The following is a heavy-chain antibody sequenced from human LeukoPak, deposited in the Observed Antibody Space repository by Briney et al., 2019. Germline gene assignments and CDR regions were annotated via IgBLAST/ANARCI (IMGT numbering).Heavy chain of an antibody. CDR1: GGSISSGGYY. CDR2: IYYSGST. Sequence: PSETLSLTCTVSGGSISSGGYYWSWIRQHPGKGLEWIGYIYYSGSTYYNPSLKSRVTISVDTSKNQFSLKLSSVTAADTAVYYCARDLIPGIAAAGTPNDWGQGTLVTVSS. V-gene: IGHV4-31*03. D-gene: IGHD6-13*01. J-gene: IGHJ4*02. CDR3: ARDLIPGIAAAGTPND.